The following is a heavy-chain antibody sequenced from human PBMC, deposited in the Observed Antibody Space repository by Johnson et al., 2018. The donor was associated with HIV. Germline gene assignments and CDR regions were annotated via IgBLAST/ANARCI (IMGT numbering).Heavy chain of an antibody. CDR3: AREMVVAGAFDI. J-gene: IGHJ3*02. D-gene: IGHD2-21*01. Sequence: VQLVESGGGVIRPGGSLRLSCAVSGFMFDDYGMTWVRQAPGKGLEWVSGINWNGGRTGYADSVKGRFTISRDNAKNSLYLQMNSLRAEDTALYYCAREMVVAGAFDILDQGTMVTVSS. CDR2: INWNGGRT. V-gene: IGHV3-20*04. CDR1: GFMFDDYG.